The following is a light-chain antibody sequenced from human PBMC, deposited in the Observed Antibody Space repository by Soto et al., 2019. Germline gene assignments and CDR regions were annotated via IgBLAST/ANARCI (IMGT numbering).Light chain of an antibody. V-gene: IGKV1-39*01. J-gene: IGKJ3*01. CDR2: AAS. CDR3: QQFSSYRDT. CDR1: QSISNH. Sequence: DIQMTQSPSSLSASVEDRVIITCRASQSISNHLNWYQQKPGKAPKLLIFAASSLQSGVPSRFSGSRSGPDFTLTISSLQPEDFATYHCQQFSSYRDTFGPGTDVDIK.